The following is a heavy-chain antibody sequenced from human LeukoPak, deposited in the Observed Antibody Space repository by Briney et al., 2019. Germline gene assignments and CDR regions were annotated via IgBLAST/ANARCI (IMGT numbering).Heavy chain of an antibody. V-gene: IGHV3-53*01. CDR1: GFTVSSNY. J-gene: IGHJ4*02. CDR2: IYSGGST. D-gene: IGHD5-18*01. CDR3: ASSDYTYGATIPKNY. Sequence: PGGSLRLSCAASGFTVSSNYMSWVRQAPGKGLEWVSVIYSGGSTYYADSVKGRFTISRDNSKNTLYLQMNSLRAEDTAVYYCASSDYTYGATIPKNYWGQGTLVTVSS.